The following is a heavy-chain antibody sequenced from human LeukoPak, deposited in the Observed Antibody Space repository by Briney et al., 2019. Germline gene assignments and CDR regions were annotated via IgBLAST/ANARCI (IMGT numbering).Heavy chain of an antibody. D-gene: IGHD1-26*01. CDR3: AKNRSPLEVGATLDY. CDR2: IYSGGST. V-gene: IGHV3-53*01. Sequence: GGSLRLSCAASGFTVSSNYMSWVRQAPGKGLEWVSVIYSGGSTYYADSVKGRFTISRDNSKNTLYLQMNSLRAEDTAVYYCAKNRSPLEVGATLDYWGQGILVTVSS. CDR1: GFTVSSNY. J-gene: IGHJ4*02.